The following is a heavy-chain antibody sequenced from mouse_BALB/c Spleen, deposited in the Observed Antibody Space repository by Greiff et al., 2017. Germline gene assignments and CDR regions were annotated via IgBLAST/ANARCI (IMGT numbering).Heavy chain of an antibody. CDR2: ISSGGST. D-gene: IGHD5-5*01. Sequence: DVKLVESGGGLVKPGGSLKLSCAASGFTFSSYAMSWVRQTPEKRLEWVASISSGGSTYYPDSVKGRFTISRDNARNILYLQMSSLRSEDTAMYYCAGLPLYYYAMDYWGQGTSVTVSS. V-gene: IGHV5-6-5*01. CDR3: AGLPLYYYAMDY. J-gene: IGHJ4*01. CDR1: GFTFSSYA.